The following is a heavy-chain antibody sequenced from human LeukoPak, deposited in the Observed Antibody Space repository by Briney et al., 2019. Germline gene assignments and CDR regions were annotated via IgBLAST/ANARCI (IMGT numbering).Heavy chain of an antibody. CDR1: GFTFSSYG. CDR3: AKDGSSSAMDV. V-gene: IGHV3-30*18. CDR2: ISYDGSNK. Sequence: QPGRSLRLSCAASGFTFSSYGMHWVRQAPGKGLEWVAVISYDGSNKYYADSVKGRFTISRDNSKNTLYLQMNSLRAEDTAVYYCAKDGSSSAMDVWGQGTTVTVSS. J-gene: IGHJ6*02. D-gene: IGHD6-13*01.